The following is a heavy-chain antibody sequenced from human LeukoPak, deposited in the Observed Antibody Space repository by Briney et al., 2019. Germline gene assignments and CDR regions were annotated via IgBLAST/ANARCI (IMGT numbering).Heavy chain of an antibody. V-gene: IGHV3-21*01. CDR3: ARAGDYYYYMDV. CDR1: EFSVGSNY. Sequence: GGSLRLSCAASEFSVGSNYMNWVRQAPGKGLEWVSSISSSSSYIYYADSVKGRFTISRDNAKNSLYLQMNSLRAEDTAVYYCARAGDYYYYMDVWGKGTTVTVSS. J-gene: IGHJ6*03. CDR2: ISSSSSYI.